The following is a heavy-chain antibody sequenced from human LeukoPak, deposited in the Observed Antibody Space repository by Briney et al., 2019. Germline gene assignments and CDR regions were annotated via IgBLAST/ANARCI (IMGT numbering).Heavy chain of an antibody. CDR2: IYYKGST. CDR3: VRRDNTGWNYFDY. V-gene: IGHV4-59*08. CDR1: GGSINSHY. J-gene: IGHJ4*02. Sequence: SETLSLTCTVSGGSINSHYRSWIRQPPGKGLEWIGGIYYKGSTNYNPSLKSRVTISVDTSKNHLSLKLTSVLAADTAIYYCVRRDNTGWNYFDYWGQGMLVTVSS. D-gene: IGHD6-19*01.